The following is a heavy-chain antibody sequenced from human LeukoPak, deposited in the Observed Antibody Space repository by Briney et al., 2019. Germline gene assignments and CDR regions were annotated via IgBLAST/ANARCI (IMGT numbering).Heavy chain of an antibody. CDR2: IYYSGST. V-gene: IGHV4-59*11. CDR1: GDSISRHY. CDR3: ARESAEPSSWFDP. J-gene: IGHJ5*02. Sequence: PSETLYLTCTVSGDSISRHYWSWIRQPPGKGLEWIGYIYYSGSTNYNPSLKSRVTISVDTSKNQFSLKLSSVTAADTAVYYCARESAEPSSWFDPWGQGTLVTVSS.